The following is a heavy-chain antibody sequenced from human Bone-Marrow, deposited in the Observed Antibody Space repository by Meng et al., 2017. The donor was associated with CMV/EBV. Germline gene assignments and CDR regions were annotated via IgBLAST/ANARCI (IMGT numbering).Heavy chain of an antibody. D-gene: IGHD3-3*01. V-gene: IGHV3-7*01. Sequence: LTCAASGFTFSSYWMSWVRQAPGKGLEWVANIKQDGSEKYYVDSVKGRFTISRDNAKNSLYLQMNSLRAEDTAVYYCARDNSITIFGVVIIKELDYWGQGTLVTVSS. CDR3: ARDNSITIFGVVIIKELDY. J-gene: IGHJ4*02. CDR2: IKQDGSEK. CDR1: GFTFSSYW.